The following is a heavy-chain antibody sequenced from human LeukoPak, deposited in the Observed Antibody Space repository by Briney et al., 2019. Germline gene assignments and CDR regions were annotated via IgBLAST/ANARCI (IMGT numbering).Heavy chain of an antibody. D-gene: IGHD6-6*01. CDR1: GYTFTGYY. Sequence: ASVKVSCKASGYTFTGYYMYWVRQAPGQGLEWMGWINPNSGGTNYAQKFQGRVTMTRDTPISTAYMELSRLRSDDTAVYYCARAGDMYSSSSGAGYWGQGTLVTVSS. V-gene: IGHV1-2*02. J-gene: IGHJ4*02. CDR3: ARAGDMYSSSSGAGY. CDR2: INPNSGGT.